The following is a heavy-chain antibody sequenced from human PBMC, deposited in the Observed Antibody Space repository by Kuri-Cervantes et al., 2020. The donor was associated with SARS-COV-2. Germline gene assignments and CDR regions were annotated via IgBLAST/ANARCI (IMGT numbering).Heavy chain of an antibody. CDR3: ARDMAVHYYFDY. V-gene: IGHV3-7*01. J-gene: IGHJ4*02. D-gene: IGHD6-19*01. CDR1: GFTFSSYW. Sequence: LSLTCAASGFTFSSYWMSWVRQAPGKGLEWVANIKQDGSEKYYVDSVKGRFTISRDNAKNSLYLQMNSLRAEDTAVYYCARDMAVHYYFDYWGQGTRVTCYS. CDR2: IKQDGSEK.